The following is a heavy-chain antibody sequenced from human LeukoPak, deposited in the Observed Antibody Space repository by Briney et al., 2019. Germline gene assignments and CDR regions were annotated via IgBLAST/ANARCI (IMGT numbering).Heavy chain of an antibody. Sequence: SETLSLTCTVSSGSISSTTYYWAWIRQPPGKGLEWIGSIYYNGDTYYNPSLKSRVIISADTSKNQFSLELTSVTAADTAAYYCARGPNTAGNYRAFDLWGQGTKVTVSS. J-gene: IGHJ3*01. D-gene: IGHD4-11*01. CDR1: SGSISSTTYY. V-gene: IGHV4-39*07. CDR2: IYYNGDT. CDR3: ARGPNTAGNYRAFDL.